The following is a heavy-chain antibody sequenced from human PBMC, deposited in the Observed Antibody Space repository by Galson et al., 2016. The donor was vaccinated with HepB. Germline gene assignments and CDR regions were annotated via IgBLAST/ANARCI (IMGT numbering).Heavy chain of an antibody. V-gene: IGHV4-59*01. CDR1: GGSISSYS. Sequence: SETLSLTCTVSGGSISSYSWTWIRQPPGKRLEWIGCIYYSESTNYNPSLKSRVTISMDTSKNQFSLKLSSVTAADSAVYFCARTSHSYSDFEYWGQGILVTVSS. CDR3: ARTSHSYSDFEY. D-gene: IGHD2-2*01. J-gene: IGHJ4*02. CDR2: IYYSEST.